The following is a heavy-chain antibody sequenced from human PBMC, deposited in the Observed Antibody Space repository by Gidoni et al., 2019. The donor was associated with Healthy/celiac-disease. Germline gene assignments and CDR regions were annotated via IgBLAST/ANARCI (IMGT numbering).Heavy chain of an antibody. CDR2: SSGSGGST. CDR1: GSTFSSYA. J-gene: IGHJ4*02. CDR3: AKAMSQEGSYLADY. Sequence: EVQLLESGGGLVQPGGSLRLSCAASGSTFSSYAMSWVRKAPGKGLEWVSASSGSGGSTYYADSVKGRFTITRDNSKNTLYLQMNSLRAEATAVYYCAKAMSQEGSYLADYWGQGTLVTVSS. V-gene: IGHV3-23*01. D-gene: IGHD1-26*01.